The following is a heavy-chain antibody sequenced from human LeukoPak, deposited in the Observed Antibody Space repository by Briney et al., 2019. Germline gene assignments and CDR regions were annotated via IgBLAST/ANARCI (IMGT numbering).Heavy chain of an antibody. J-gene: IGHJ5*02. V-gene: IGHV3-30*18. Sequence: AGGSLRLSCAASGFTFSSYDMHWVRQAPGKGLEWVAVISYDGSNKYYADSVKGRFTISRDNSKNTLYLQMNSLRAEDTAVYYCAKRFGFDPWGQGTLVTVSS. CDR2: ISYDGSNK. CDR3: AKRFGFDP. CDR1: GFTFSSYD. D-gene: IGHD3-10*01.